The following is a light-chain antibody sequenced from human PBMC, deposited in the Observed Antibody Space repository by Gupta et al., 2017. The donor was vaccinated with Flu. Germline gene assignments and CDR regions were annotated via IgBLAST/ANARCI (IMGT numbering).Light chain of an antibody. V-gene: IGKV3-15*01. J-gene: IGKJ2*01. CDR1: QSVSSN. Sequence: EIGLTQSPATLSVSPGERATLSCRASQSVSSNLAWYQQKPGQAPRLLIYGASTRATGIPARFSGSGSGTEFTLIISSLQSEDFAVYYCQQYNNWPYTFGQGTKLEIK. CDR2: GAS. CDR3: QQYNNWPYT.